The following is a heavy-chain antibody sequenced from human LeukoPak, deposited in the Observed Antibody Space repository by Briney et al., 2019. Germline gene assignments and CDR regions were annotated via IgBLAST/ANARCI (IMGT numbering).Heavy chain of an antibody. CDR2: INPNSGGT. CDR3: ARGLRYCSGGSCSPPYNWFDP. CDR1: GYTFTGYY. D-gene: IGHD2-15*01. V-gene: IGHV1-2*02. J-gene: IGHJ5*02. Sequence: ASVKVSCKASGYTFTGYYMHWVRQAPGQGLEWMGWINPNSGGTNYAQKFQGRVTMTRDTSISTAYMELSRLRSGDTAVYYCARGLRYCSGGSCSPPYNWFDPWGQGTLVTVSS.